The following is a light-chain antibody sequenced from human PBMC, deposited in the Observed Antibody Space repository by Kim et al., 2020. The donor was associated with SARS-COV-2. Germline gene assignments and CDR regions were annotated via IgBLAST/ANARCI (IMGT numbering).Light chain of an antibody. CDR2: AAS. V-gene: IGKV1-39*01. J-gene: IGKJ4*01. CDR3: QQSNSTPLT. Sequence: DIQMTQSPSPLSASVGDRVTITCRASQSISTNLNWYQQKSGKAPKLLIYAASILQGGVPSRFSGSGSGTDFTLTISSLQPEDSATYYCQQSNSTPLTFGGGTRVEI. CDR1: QSISTN.